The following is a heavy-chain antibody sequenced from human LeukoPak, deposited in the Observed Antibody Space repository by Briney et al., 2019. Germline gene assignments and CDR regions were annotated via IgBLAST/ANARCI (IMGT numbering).Heavy chain of an antibody. J-gene: IGHJ5*02. CDR2: MKGDGSEK. CDR3: ARQVQYRSGYFPPNP. Sequence: GGSLRLSCAASGFTFSNYWMSWVRQAPGKGLEWVANMKGDGSEKHYVDSMKGRFTISRDNAKNSLYLQMNSLTAEDTAVYYCARQVQYRSGYFPPNPWGQGTLVTVSS. CDR1: GFTFSNYW. V-gene: IGHV3-7*01. D-gene: IGHD6-19*01.